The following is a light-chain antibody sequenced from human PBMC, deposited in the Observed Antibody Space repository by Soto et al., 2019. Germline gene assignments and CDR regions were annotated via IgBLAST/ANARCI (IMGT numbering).Light chain of an antibody. V-gene: IGKV3-11*01. CDR1: QSVSSY. CDR3: QQRSNWPHT. Sequence: EIVLTQSPANLSLSPGERATLSCRASQSVSSYLGWYHQNPGQAPRLLIYDASNRATGIPARFSGSGSGTDFTLTISSLEPEDFAVYYCQQRSNWPHTFGGGTKVEIK. J-gene: IGKJ4*01. CDR2: DAS.